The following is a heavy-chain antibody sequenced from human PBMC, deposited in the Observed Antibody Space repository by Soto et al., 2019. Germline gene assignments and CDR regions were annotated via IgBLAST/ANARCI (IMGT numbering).Heavy chain of an antibody. D-gene: IGHD2-2*01. CDR2: INSDGSST. CDR3: ATSIIWDIVVVPAAPRAFDI. Sequence: PGGSLSLSCAASGFTFSSYWMHWVRLAPGTGLVLVSRINSDGSSTSYADSVKSRFTISRDNAKNTLYLQMNSLRAEDTAVYYCATSIIWDIVVVPAAPRAFDIWGQGTMVTVSS. V-gene: IGHV3-74*01. J-gene: IGHJ3*02. CDR1: GFTFSSYW.